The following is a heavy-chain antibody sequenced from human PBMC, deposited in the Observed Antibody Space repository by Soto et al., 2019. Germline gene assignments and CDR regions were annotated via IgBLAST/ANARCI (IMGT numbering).Heavy chain of an antibody. Sequence: LRLSCAASGFTFSNYAMHWVRQAPGKGLEWVAVISYDGNNKYYADSVKGRFTVSRDNSKNTLYLQMNGLRAEDTAVYFCARDSGSIYYYYYYAIDVWGQGTTVTVSS. V-gene: IGHV3-30-3*01. D-gene: IGHD3-10*01. CDR3: ARDSGSIYYYYYYAIDV. CDR2: ISYDGNNK. J-gene: IGHJ6*02. CDR1: GFTFSNYA.